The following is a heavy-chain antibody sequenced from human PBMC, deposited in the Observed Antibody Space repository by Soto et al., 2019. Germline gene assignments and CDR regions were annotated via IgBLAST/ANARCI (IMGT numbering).Heavy chain of an antibody. J-gene: IGHJ5*02. CDR2: IYPGDSDT. CDR3: ARHPIPAQYCSGGSCYFDWFDP. CDR1: GYSFTSYW. V-gene: IGHV5-51*01. D-gene: IGHD2-15*01. Sequence: LGESLKISCKGSGYSFTSYWIGWVRQMPGKGLEWMGIIYPGDSDTRYSPSFQGQVTISADKSISTAYLQWSSLKASDTAMYYCARHPIPAQYCSGGSCYFDWFDPWGQGTLVTVSS.